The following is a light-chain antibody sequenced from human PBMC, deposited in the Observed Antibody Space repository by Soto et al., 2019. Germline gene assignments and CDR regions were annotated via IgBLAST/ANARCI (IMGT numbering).Light chain of an antibody. V-gene: IGKV3-20*01. CDR1: QSVSSSY. CDR3: QQYGSSPT. Sequence: EIVLTQSPGTLSLSPGERATLSCRASQSVSSSYLAWYQQKPGQAPRLLIYGASSRATGIPDRFSGSGSGTDFTLTISRLEPEDFEVYYCQQYGSSPTFGQGTTVEIK. J-gene: IGKJ1*01. CDR2: GAS.